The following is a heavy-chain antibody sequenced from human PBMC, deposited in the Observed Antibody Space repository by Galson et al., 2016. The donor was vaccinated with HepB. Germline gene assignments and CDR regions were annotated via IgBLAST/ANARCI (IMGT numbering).Heavy chain of an antibody. D-gene: IGHD2-21*01. CDR2: IGAARGDT. J-gene: IGHJ3*01. V-gene: IGHV1-18*04. CDR3: ASAHIFYCGGDVCHGYDACEV. Sequence: SVKVSCKASGYTFTNFGITWLRQAPGQGLEWMGWIGAARGDTNYAQTFQGRLTMTRDTSTTTAYMELDYLRSDDTAVYFCASAHIFYCGGDVCHGYDACEVWGQGTTVIVSS. CDR1: GYTFTNFG.